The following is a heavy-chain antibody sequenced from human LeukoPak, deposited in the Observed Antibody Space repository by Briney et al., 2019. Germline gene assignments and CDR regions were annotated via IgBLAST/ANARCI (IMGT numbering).Heavy chain of an antibody. D-gene: IGHD6-19*01. CDR3: AKHRGFVVAGTKFDP. CDR2: ISGNGGST. CDR1: GFTFSSYV. V-gene: IGHV3-23*01. Sequence: SGGSLRLSCAASGFTFSSYVMSWVRQAPGKGLEWASAISGNGGSTYYADSVKGRFTISRDNSKNTLYLQMNNLRAEDTAVYYCAKHRGFVVAGTKFDPWGQGTPVTVSS. J-gene: IGHJ5*02.